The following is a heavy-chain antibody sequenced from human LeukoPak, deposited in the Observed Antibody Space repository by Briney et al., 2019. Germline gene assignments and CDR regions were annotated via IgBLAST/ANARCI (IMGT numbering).Heavy chain of an antibody. D-gene: IGHD1-1*01. J-gene: IGHJ4*02. CDR3: ARAKVATGTTHPPDY. CDR2: IIPIFGTA. V-gene: IGHV1-69*05. Sequence: ASVKVSCKASGGTFSSYAISWVRQAPGQGLEWMGGIIPIFGTANYAQKFQGRVTITTDESTNTAYMELSSLRSEDTAVYYCARAKVATGTTHPPDYWGQGTLVTVSS. CDR1: GGTFSSYA.